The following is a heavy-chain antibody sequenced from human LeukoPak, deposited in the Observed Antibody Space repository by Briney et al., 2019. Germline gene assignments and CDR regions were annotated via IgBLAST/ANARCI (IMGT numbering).Heavy chain of an antibody. D-gene: IGHD2-15*01. CDR2: FDPEDGET. J-gene: IGHJ6*02. V-gene: IGHV1-24*01. CDR3: ATSIGDCSGGSCYSNYYYYGMDV. Sequence: ASVKVSCKVSGYTLTELSMHWVRQAPGKGLEWMGGFDPEDGETIYAQKFQGRVTMTEDTSTDTAYMELSSLRSEDTAVYYCATSIGDCSGGSCYSNYYYYGMDVWGQGTTVIVSS. CDR1: GYTLTELS.